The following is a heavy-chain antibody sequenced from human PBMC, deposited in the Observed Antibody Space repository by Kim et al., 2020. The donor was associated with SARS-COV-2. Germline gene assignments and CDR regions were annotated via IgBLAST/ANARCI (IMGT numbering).Heavy chain of an antibody. CDR2: INAGNGNT. J-gene: IGHJ6*02. V-gene: IGHV1-3*01. D-gene: IGHD3-10*01. CDR3: ARWMAYYYGSGSSPAYGMDV. CDR1: GYTFTSYA. Sequence: ASVKVSCKASGYTFTSYAMHWVRQAPGQRLEWMGWINAGNGNTKYSQKFQGRVTITRDTSASTAYMELSSLRSEDTAVYYCARWMAYYYGSGSSPAYGMDVWGQGTTVTVSS.